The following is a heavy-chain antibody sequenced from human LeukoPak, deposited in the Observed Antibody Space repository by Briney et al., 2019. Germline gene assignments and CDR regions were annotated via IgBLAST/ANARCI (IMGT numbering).Heavy chain of an antibody. Sequence: GGSLRLSCAASGFTVSSNYMSWVRQAPGKGLEWVSVIYSGGSTYYADSVKGRFTISRDNSKNTLYLQMNSLRAEDTAVYYCARARVVAATLGIYFDYWGQGTLVTVSS. CDR3: ARARVVAATLGIYFDY. J-gene: IGHJ4*02. CDR1: GFTVSSNY. CDR2: IYSGGST. D-gene: IGHD2-15*01. V-gene: IGHV3-66*01.